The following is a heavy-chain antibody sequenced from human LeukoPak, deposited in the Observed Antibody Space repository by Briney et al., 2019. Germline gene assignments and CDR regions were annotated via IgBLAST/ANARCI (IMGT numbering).Heavy chain of an antibody. D-gene: IGHD5-24*01. CDR1: GFTFSSYS. J-gene: IGHJ4*02. V-gene: IGHV3-48*01. Sequence: PGGSLRLSCAASGFTFSSYSMNWVRQAPGKGLEWVSYISSSSSTIYYADSVKGRFTISRDNAKNSLYLQMNSLRAEDTAVYYCAKLPKWTYFDYWGQGTLVTVSS. CDR3: AKLPKWTYFDY. CDR2: ISSSSSTI.